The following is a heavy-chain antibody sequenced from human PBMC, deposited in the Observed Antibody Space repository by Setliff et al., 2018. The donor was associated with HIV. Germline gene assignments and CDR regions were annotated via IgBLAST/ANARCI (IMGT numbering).Heavy chain of an antibody. CDR3: ARGRRVSSNYYYYYYMDV. D-gene: IGHD2-2*01. Sequence: QPGGSLRLSCAASGFTFSTYAMSWVRQAPGKGLEWVSVISGSGTTTYYADSVKGRFTISRDNSKNSLYLQMNSLGAEDTAVYYCARGRRVSSNYYYYYYMDVWGKGTTVTVSS. J-gene: IGHJ6*03. V-gene: IGHV3-23*01. CDR2: ISGSGTTT. CDR1: GFTFSTYA.